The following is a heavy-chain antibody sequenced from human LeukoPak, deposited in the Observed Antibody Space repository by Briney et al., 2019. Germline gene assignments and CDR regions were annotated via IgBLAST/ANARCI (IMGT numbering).Heavy chain of an antibody. CDR1: GGSFSGYY. CDR3: ARGLTFGGVIVMYYFDY. J-gene: IGHJ4*02. D-gene: IGHD3-16*02. Sequence: AETLSLTCAVYGGSFSGYYWSWIRQPPGKGLEWVGEINHSGSTNYNPSLTSRVTISVDTPKNQFSLKLSSVTAADTAVYYCARGLTFGGVIVMYYFDYWGQGTLVTVSS. CDR2: INHSGST. V-gene: IGHV4-34*01.